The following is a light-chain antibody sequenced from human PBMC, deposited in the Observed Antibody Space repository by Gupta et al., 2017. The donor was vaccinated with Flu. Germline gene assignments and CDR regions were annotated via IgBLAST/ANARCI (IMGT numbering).Light chain of an antibody. CDR3: QQFNSYVWT. CDR2: NAS. J-gene: IGKJ1*01. V-gene: IGKV1-5*03. CDR1: QSFGSW. Sequence: DLQLTQSPSTLSASVRDRVTITCRASQSFGSWLAWYQHKPGKAPKLLIYNASTLESGVPSRFSGSGFGTEFTLTISSLQPDDFATYYCQQFNSYVWTFGQGTKVEIK.